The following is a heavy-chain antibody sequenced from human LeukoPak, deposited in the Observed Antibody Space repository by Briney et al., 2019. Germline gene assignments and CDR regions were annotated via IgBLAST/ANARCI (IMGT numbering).Heavy chain of an antibody. CDR3: AKALPPARYKYYFDS. D-gene: IGHD3-16*02. CDR2: ISGSGRTT. CDR1: GFSFMKNA. V-gene: IGHV3-23*01. J-gene: IGHJ4*02. Sequence: GGSLRLPCETSGFSFMKNAMIWVRQAPGKGLEWVSDISGSGRTTYYSVSVKGRFIISRDNSNNTLYLQMNSLRAEDTAVYFCAKALPPARYKYYFDSWGQGTPVTVSS.